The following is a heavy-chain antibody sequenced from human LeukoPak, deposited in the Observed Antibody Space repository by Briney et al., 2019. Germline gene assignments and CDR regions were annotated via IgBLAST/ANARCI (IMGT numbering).Heavy chain of an antibody. CDR1: GYTFTGYY. CDR3: ARSYSSSWYAAFDI. D-gene: IGHD6-13*01. CDR2: INPNSGGT. J-gene: IGHJ3*02. V-gene: IGHV1-2*02. Sequence: ASVKVSCKASGYTFTGYYMHWVRQAPGQGREGMGWINPNSGGTNYAQQSQGRVTMTRATSINTAYVELGRLMSDDTAVYYCARSYSSSWYAAFDIWGQGTMVTVSS.